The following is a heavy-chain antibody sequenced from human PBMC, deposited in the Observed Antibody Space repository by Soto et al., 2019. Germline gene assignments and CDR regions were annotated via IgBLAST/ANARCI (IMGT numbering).Heavy chain of an antibody. Sequence: SVKVSCKASGGTFSSYTISWVRRAPGQGLEWMGRIIPILGIANYAQKFQGRVTITADISTSTAYMELSSLRSEDTAVYYCARDSGYGDDAFDIWGQGTMVTVSS. CDR3: ARDSGYGDDAFDI. CDR1: GGTFSSYT. CDR2: IIPILGIA. D-gene: IGHD5-12*01. V-gene: IGHV1-69*04. J-gene: IGHJ3*02.